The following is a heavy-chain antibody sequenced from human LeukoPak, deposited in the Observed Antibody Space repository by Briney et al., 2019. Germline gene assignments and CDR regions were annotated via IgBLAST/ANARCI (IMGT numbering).Heavy chain of an antibody. Sequence: EAGGSLRLSCAASGFTFSSYSMNWVRQAPGKGLEWVSSISSSSSYIYYADSVKGRFTISRDNAKNSLYLQMNSLRAEDTAVYYCARGPHGDGLFDYWGQGTLVTVSS. CDR3: ARGPHGDGLFDY. V-gene: IGHV3-21*01. CDR1: GFTFSSYS. J-gene: IGHJ4*02. D-gene: IGHD3-9*01. CDR2: ISSSSSYI.